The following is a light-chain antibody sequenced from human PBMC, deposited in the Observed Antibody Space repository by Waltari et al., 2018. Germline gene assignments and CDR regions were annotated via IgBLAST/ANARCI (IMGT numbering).Light chain of an antibody. CDR3: SSYSSISFLV. CDR1: SSDVGNYNY. CDR2: EVN. J-gene: IGLJ1*01. Sequence: QSALTQPASMSGSPGQSITISCTGTSSDVGNYNYVSWYQQHPGKAPKLMIHEVNNRPSGVSNRFSGSKSGDTASLTISGLQGEDEADYYCSSYSSISFLVFGSGTTVTVL. V-gene: IGLV2-14*01.